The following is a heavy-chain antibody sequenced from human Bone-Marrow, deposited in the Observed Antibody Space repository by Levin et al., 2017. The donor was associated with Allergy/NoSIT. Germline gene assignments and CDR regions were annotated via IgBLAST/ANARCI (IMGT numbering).Heavy chain of an antibody. V-gene: IGHV3-30*03. Sequence: SCAASEFTFSRHGMHWVRQAPGKGLEWVAVVSDNGRTTYYADSVKGRFTISRDNSKNTVYLQMNSLRGEDTAVYYCAREGSTNKYCFDYWGQGTLVTVSS. CDR1: EFTFSRHG. J-gene: IGHJ4*02. D-gene: IGHD2/OR15-2a*01. CDR3: AREGSTNKYCFDY. CDR2: VSDNGRTT.